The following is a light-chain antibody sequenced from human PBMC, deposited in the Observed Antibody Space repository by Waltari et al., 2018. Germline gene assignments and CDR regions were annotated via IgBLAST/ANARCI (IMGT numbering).Light chain of an antibody. Sequence: DIQMTQSPSTLSASVGDRVTSTCRASQSLSKWLAWYQQKPGKVTKLLSYEASSLESGVPSRFSGSGSGTEFTLTISSLQPDDFATYYCQQYNSYMWTFGQGTTVEIK. V-gene: IGKV1-5*03. CDR2: EAS. CDR3: QQYNSYMWT. CDR1: QSLSKW. J-gene: IGKJ1*01.